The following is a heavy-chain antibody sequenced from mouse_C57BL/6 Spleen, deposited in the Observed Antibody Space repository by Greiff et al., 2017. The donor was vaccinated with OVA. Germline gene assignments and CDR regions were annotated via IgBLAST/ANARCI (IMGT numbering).Heavy chain of an antibody. J-gene: IGHJ3*01. CDR1: GYTFTSYW. Sequence: QVQLQQPGAELVRPGSSVKLSCKASGYTFTSYWMHWVKQRPIQGLEWIGNIDPSDSETHYNQKFKDKATLTVDKSSSTAYMQLSSLTSEDSAVYYCASWGAYYSSYDWFAYWGQGTLVTVSA. CDR3: ASWGAYYSSYDWFAY. D-gene: IGHD2-5*01. CDR2: IDPSDSET. V-gene: IGHV1-52*01.